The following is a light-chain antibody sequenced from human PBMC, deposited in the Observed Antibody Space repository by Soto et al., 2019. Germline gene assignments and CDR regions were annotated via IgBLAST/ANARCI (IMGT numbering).Light chain of an antibody. J-gene: IGKJ5*01. Sequence: EIVLTQSPATLSLSPGERATPSCRASQSVSSYLAWYQQKPGQAPRLLIYDASNRATGIPARFSGSGSGTDFTLTISSLEPEDFAVYYCQQRSKWPPAITFGQGTLLEI. CDR2: DAS. V-gene: IGKV3-11*01. CDR3: QQRSKWPPAIT. CDR1: QSVSSY.